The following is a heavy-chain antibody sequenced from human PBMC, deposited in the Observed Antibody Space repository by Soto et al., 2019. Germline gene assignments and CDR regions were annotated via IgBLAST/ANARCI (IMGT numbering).Heavy chain of an antibody. CDR2: ISSSGSTI. CDR3: ARDITLWRYGMDV. V-gene: IGHV3-48*03. J-gene: IGHJ6*02. Sequence: GGSLRLSCAASGFTFSSYEMNWVRQAPGKGLEWVSYISSSGSTIYYADSVKGRFTISRDNAKNSLYLQMNSLRAEDTAVYYCARDITLWRYGMDVWGQGTTVTVSS. CDR1: GFTFSSYE. D-gene: IGHD3-10*01.